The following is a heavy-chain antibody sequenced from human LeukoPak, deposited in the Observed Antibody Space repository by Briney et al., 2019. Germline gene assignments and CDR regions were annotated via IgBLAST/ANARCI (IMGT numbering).Heavy chain of an antibody. J-gene: IGHJ4*02. CDR3: AKDRLSLDY. V-gene: IGHV3-23*01. D-gene: IGHD2/OR15-2a*01. CDR1: GLTLSDHY. Sequence: PGGSLRLSCAASGLTLSDHYMDWVRQAPGKGLEWVSGISGSGGSTYYADSVKGRFTISRDNSKNTLYLQMNSLRAEDTAVYYCAKDRLSLDYWGQGTLVTVSS. CDR2: ISGSGGST.